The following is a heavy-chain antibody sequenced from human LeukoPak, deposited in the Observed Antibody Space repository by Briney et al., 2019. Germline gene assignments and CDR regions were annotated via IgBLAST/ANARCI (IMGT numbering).Heavy chain of an antibody. Sequence: SSSYIYYADSVKGRFTISRDNSKNTLYLQMNSLRAEDTAVYYCAKDGVTVTNDGYYFDYWGQGTLVTVSS. D-gene: IGHD4-11*01. V-gene: IGHV3-21*01. J-gene: IGHJ4*02. CDR2: SSSYI. CDR3: AKDGVTVTNDGYYFDY.